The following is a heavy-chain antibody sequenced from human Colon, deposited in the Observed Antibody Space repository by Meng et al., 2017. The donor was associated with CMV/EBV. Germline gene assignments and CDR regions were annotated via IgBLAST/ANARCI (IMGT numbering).Heavy chain of an antibody. CDR3: ARVYYYDSSGSYYFDY. CDR1: GFTFGTYT. V-gene: IGHV3-21*01. CDR2: LSSTGSYI. Sequence: GGSLRLSCATSGFTFGTYTMHWVRQAPGKGLQWVSSLSSTGSYIYYEDSVKDRFTISRDSAKKSLYLQMNSLRAEDTAVYYCARVYYYDSSGSYYFDYWGQGTLVTVSS. J-gene: IGHJ4*02. D-gene: IGHD3-22*01.